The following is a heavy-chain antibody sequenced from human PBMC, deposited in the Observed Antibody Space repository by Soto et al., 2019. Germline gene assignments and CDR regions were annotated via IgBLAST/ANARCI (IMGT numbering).Heavy chain of an antibody. J-gene: IGHJ4*02. D-gene: IGHD1-26*01. Sequence: PGGSLRLSCAGTGFILSNYGMHWVRQAPGKGLEWVAVISSNGIITYADSVKGRFTISRDNSKNTVNLQMNSLRAEDTGVYYCAKSSGGSYQEFDYWGQGTLVTVSS. CDR3: AKSSGGSYQEFDY. V-gene: IGHV3-30*18. CDR2: ISSNGIIT. CDR1: GFILSNYG.